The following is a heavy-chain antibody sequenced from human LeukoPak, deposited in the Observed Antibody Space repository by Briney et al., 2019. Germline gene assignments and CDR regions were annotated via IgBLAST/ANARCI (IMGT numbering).Heavy chain of an antibody. CDR3: AREGYSYGYISFDY. CDR2: ISGSGGST. D-gene: IGHD5-18*01. CDR1: GFTFSSYA. J-gene: IGHJ4*02. Sequence: GGSLRLSCAASGFTFSSYAMSWVRQAPGKGLEWVSAISGSGGSTYYADSVKGRFTISRDNAKNTLYLQMNSLRAEDTAVYYCAREGYSYGYISFDYWGQGTLVTVSS. V-gene: IGHV3-23*01.